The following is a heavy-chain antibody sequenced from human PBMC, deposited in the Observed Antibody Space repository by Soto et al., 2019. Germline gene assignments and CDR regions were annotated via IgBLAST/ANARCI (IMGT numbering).Heavy chain of an antibody. V-gene: IGHV4-31*03. Sequence: SETLSLTCTVSGGSISSGGYYWSWIRQHPGKGLEWIGYIYYSGSTYYNPSLKSRVTISVDTSKNQFSLKLSSVTAADTAVYYCARDPASGYYSSWFGPWGQGTLVTVSS. J-gene: IGHJ5*02. CDR2: IYYSGST. CDR3: ARDPASGYYSSWFGP. D-gene: IGHD3-22*01. CDR1: GGSISSGGYY.